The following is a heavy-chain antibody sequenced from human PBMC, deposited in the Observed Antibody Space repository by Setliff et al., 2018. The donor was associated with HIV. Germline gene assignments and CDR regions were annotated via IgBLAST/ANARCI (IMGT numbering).Heavy chain of an antibody. CDR2: IRYDGSKK. CDR1: GFIFSSYG. V-gene: IGHV3-30*02. D-gene: IGHD6-19*01. CDR3: ANMQWASNAWYSFDY. Sequence: PGGSLRLSCVASGFIFSSYGMHWVRQAPGKGLEWVAFIRYDGSKKYYADSVKGRFTISRDNAKNSLYLQMNSLRAEDTAVYYCANMQWASNAWYSFDYWGQGALVTVSS. J-gene: IGHJ4*02.